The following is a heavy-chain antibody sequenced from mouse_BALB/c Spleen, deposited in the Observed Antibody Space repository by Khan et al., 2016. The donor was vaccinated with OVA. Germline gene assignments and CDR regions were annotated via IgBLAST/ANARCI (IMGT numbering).Heavy chain of an antibody. D-gene: IGHD1-1*01. CDR1: GYTFTNYW. V-gene: IGHV1-7*01. CDR3: LNHGSSSAWFTY. J-gene: IGHJ3*01. CDR2: INPSTGYT. Sequence: QVQLQQSGPELAKPGASVKMSCKASGYTFTNYWMHWVKQRPGQGLEWIGYINPSTGYTEYNQKFKDKATLTADKSSSTAYMQLSSLTSEDSAVYYCLNHGSSSAWFTYWGQGTLVTVSA.